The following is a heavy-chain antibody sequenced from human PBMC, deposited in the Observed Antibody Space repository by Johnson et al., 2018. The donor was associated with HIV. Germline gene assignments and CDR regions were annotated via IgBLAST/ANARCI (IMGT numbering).Heavy chain of an antibody. D-gene: IGHD6-19*01. CDR1: GFTFSSYA. J-gene: IGHJ3*02. CDR3: ARGGVAVAGTNAFDI. Sequence: QVQVVESGGGVVQPGKSLRLSCAVSGFTFSSYAMVRQAPGKGLEWVAVISYDGSNKYYADSVKGRFTISRDNSKNTLYLQMNSLRAEDTAVYYCARGGVAVAGTNAFDIWGQGTMVTVSS. V-gene: IGHV3-30-3*01. CDR2: ISYDGSNK.